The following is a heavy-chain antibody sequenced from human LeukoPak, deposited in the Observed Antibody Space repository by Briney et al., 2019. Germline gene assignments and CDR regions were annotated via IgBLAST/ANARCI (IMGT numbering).Heavy chain of an antibody. D-gene: IGHD5-24*01. V-gene: IGHV4-34*01. CDR2: INHSGST. J-gene: IGHJ3*02. CDR3: VRGVGSLRKREAFDI. Sequence: SETLSLTCAVYGGSFSGLYWSWIRQFPGKGLEWIGEINHSGSTNYNPSLKSRVTISIETSKKQFSLRLSSVTAADTAVYYCVRGVGSLRKREAFDIWGQGIMVTVSS. CDR1: GGSFSGLY.